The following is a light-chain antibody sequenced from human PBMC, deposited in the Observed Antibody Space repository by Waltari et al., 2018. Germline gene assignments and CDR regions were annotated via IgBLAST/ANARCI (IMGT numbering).Light chain of an antibody. Sequence: DIQMTQSPSTLSASVGDRVTITCRASQSISSWLAWYQQKPGKAPKLLIYKASSLESGVPSRVGGSGSGTEFTLTISSLQPDDFATYYCQQYNSYSPYTFGQGTKLEIK. V-gene: IGKV1-5*03. CDR3: QQYNSYSPYT. CDR1: QSISSW. CDR2: KAS. J-gene: IGKJ2*01.